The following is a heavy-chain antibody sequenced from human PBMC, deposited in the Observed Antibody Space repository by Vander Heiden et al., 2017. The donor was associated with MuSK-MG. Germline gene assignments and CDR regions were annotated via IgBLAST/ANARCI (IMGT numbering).Heavy chain of an antibody. CDR3: ARWRRDGDGSEGLDF. CDR2: IFPGDSDT. Sequence: EESLMQPGAEVKTPGDYLKISCSASGYNFANHWIAWVRQRPGKGLEWMGVIFPGDSDTRYSPSFQGQVTISADKSISTAYLHWGSLKASDTAIYFCARWRRDGDGSEGLDFWGQGTLGTVS. V-gene: IGHV5-51*03. D-gene: IGHD2-21*01. CDR1: GYNFANHW. J-gene: IGHJ3*01.